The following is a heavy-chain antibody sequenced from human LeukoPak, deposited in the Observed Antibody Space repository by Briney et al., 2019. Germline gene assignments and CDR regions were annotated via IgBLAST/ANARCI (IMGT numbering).Heavy chain of an antibody. CDR1: GFTFSSYA. V-gene: IGHV3-23*01. Sequence: AGGSLRLSCAASGFTFSSYAMHWVRQAPGKGLEWVSAISGSGGSTYYADSVKGRFTISRDNSKNTLYLQMNSLRAEDTAVYYCAKDFYYDSSGYYFGVKSVDRNTRIFDYWGQGTLVTVSS. J-gene: IGHJ4*02. CDR2: ISGSGGST. CDR3: AKDFYYDSSGYYFGVKSVDRNTRIFDY. D-gene: IGHD3-22*01.